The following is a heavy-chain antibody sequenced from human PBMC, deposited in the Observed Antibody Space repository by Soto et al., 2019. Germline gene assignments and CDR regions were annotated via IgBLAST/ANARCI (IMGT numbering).Heavy chain of an antibody. Sequence: QVQLQESGPGLVKPSETLSLTCTVSGGSVSSGSYYWSWIRQPPGKGLEWIGYIYYSGSTNYNPSHKSRVTISVDTTKNQFSLELISVTASDTAVYYCARDRPYYDFWSGYPHYYCGMDVWGQGTTVTVSS. J-gene: IGHJ6*02. CDR1: GGSVSSGSYY. D-gene: IGHD3-3*01. V-gene: IGHV4-61*01. CDR3: ARDRPYYDFWSGYPHYYCGMDV. CDR2: IYYSGST.